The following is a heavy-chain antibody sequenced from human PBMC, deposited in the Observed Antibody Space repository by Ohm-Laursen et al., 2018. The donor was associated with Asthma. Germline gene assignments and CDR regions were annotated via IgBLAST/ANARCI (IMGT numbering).Heavy chain of an antibody. CDR2: ISYDGSNK. V-gene: IGHV3-30*04. Sequence: SLRLSCAASGFTFSSYAMHWVRQAPGKGLEWVAVISYDGSNKYYADSVKGRFTISRDNSKNTLYLQMNSLRAEDTAVYYCATEDSSGYYRYAFDIWGQGTMVTVSS. CDR1: GFTFSSYA. D-gene: IGHD3-22*01. CDR3: ATEDSSGYYRYAFDI. J-gene: IGHJ3*02.